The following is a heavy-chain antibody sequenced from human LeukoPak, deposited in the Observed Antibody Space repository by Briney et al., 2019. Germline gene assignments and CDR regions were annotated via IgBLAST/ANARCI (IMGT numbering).Heavy chain of an antibody. CDR2: IYYSGST. CDR1: GGSISSYY. CDR3: AKSNGYGLIDI. Sequence: PSETLSLTCTVSGGSISSYYCSWIRQPPGKGLEWIGYIYYSGSTNYNPSLKSRVTISLDTSRNQFSLKLNSVTAADTAVYYCAKSNGYGLIDIWGQGTMVTVSS. V-gene: IGHV4-59*12. D-gene: IGHD3-22*01. J-gene: IGHJ3*02.